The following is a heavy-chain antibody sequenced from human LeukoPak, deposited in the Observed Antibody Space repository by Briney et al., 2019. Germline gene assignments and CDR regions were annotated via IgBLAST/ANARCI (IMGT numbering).Heavy chain of an antibody. CDR2: ISSSSSYI. J-gene: IGHJ4*02. D-gene: IGHD3-10*01. CDR1: GFTFSSYS. V-gene: IGHV3-21*04. CDR3: ARVGYYGSGSYYRN. Sequence: PGGSLRLSCAASGFTFSSYSMNWVRQAPGKGLEWVSSISSSSSYIYYADSVKGRFTISRDNAKISLYLQMISLRAEDTALYYCARVGYYGSGSYYRNWGQGTLVTVSS.